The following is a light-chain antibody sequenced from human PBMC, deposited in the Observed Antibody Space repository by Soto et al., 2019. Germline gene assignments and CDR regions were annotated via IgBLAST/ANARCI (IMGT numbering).Light chain of an antibody. CDR2: DVS. CDR1: QSVSYY. Sequence: EVVLTQFPANLSLSPGETATLSCRASQSVSYYLAWYQQKPGQAPRLLIYDVSNRATGIPARFSGRGSGTDFTLTISSLEPEDFAVHDWQQRSNWPALTFGWGTKVEI. CDR3: QQRSNWPALT. V-gene: IGKV3-11*01. J-gene: IGKJ4*01.